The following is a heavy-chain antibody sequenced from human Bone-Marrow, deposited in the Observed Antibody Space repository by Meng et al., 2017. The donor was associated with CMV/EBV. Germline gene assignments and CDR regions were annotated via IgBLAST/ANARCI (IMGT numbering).Heavy chain of an antibody. D-gene: IGHD2-2*02. CDR2: IYYSGST. CDR3: ARDCSSTSCYTPRYGMDV. CDR1: GGSISSYY. Sequence: SETLSLTCTVSGGSISSYYWSWIRQPPGKGLEWIGYIYYSGSTNYNPSHKSRVTISVDTSKNQFSLKLSSVTAADTAVYYCARDCSSTSCYTPRYGMDVWGQGTTVTGSS. V-gene: IGHV4-59*01. J-gene: IGHJ6*01.